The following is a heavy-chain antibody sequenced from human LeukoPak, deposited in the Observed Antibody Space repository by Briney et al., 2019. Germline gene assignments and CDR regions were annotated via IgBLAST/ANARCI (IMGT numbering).Heavy chain of an antibody. J-gene: IGHJ6*01. CDR2: IYYRWST. Sequence: SETLSLTCTVSGGSISSYYWSWIRQPPGKGLEWIGYIYYRWSTNYNPSLKSRGTISVDTSKNPFSLTLSSVTAADTAVYYCARSGSYYDFWSGYPTYYYYYGMDVWGQRTTVTVSS. CDR1: GGSISSYY. V-gene: IGHV4-59*01. CDR3: ARSGSYYDFWSGYPTYYYYYGMDV. D-gene: IGHD3-3*01.